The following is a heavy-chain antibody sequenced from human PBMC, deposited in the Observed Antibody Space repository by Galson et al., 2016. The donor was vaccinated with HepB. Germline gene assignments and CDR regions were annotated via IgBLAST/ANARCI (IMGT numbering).Heavy chain of an antibody. D-gene: IGHD4-11*01. CDR1: GGSFSGYY. V-gene: IGHV4-34*01. CDR2: INHSGST. J-gene: IGHJ6*02. CDR3: ARVMTTVRRRFGRTLTSYAMDV. Sequence: SETLSLTCAVYGGSFSGYYWSWIRQSPGEGLEWIGEINHSGSTNYNPSLNNQVTISVVASKNQFSLKMNAVTAADTAVYYCARVMTTVRRRFGRTLTSYAMDVWGQGTTVTVSS.